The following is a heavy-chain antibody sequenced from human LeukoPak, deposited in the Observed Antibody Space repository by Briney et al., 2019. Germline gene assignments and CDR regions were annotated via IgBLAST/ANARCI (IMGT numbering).Heavy chain of an antibody. CDR1: GYTFTSYA. J-gene: IGHJ3*02. CDR2: INTNTGNP. V-gene: IGHV7-4-1*02. Sequence: GASVKVSFKASGYTFTSYAMNWVRQAPGQGLEWMGWINTNTGNPTCAQGFTGRFVFSLDTSVSTAYLQISSLKAEDTAVYYCATVVSSSWYRDAFVIWGQGTMVTVSS. CDR3: ATVVSSSWYRDAFVI. D-gene: IGHD6-13*01.